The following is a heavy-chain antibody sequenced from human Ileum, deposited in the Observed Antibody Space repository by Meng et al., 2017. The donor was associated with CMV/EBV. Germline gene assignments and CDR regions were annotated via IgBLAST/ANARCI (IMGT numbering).Heavy chain of an antibody. CDR1: GDSVSSKSVT. D-gene: IGHD2-2*01. CDR3: ARNIFEDQMLPFDY. V-gene: IGHV6-1*01. Sequence: QVQLQQSGPGLVKPPRTLSLTCAISGDSVSSKSVTWNWIRQSPSRGLEWLGRTYYRSKWYNDYAVSVKSRITINPDTSRNHFFLQLSSVSPEDTAVYYCARNIFEDQMLPFDYWGQGTLVTVSS. CDR2: TYYRSKWYN. J-gene: IGHJ4*02.